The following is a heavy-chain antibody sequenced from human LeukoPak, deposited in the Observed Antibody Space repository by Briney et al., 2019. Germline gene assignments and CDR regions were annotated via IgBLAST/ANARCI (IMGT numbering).Heavy chain of an antibody. J-gene: IGHJ6*03. D-gene: IGHD1-26*01. CDR3: ARDAPTTDYMDV. CDR2: IIPIFGTA. Sequence: ASVKVSCKASGGTFSSYAISWVRQAPGQGLEWMGEIIPIFGTANYAQKFQGRVTITADESTSTAYMELSSLRSEDTAVYYCARDAPTTDYMDVWGKGTTVTVSS. V-gene: IGHV1-69*13. CDR1: GGTFSSYA.